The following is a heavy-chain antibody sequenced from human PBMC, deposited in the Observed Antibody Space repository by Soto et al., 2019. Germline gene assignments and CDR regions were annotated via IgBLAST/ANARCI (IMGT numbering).Heavy chain of an antibody. CDR1: GFTFTTYA. CDR2: ISANGANT. Sequence: EVQVLESGGGLVQPGGSLRLSCAASGFTFTTYAMSWVRQAPGVGLQWVSTISANGANTYFADSVKGRFTLSRDNSKNTLYLEMTSLRAEDTAVYYCAKTMGDCSGGTCYGAYAMDVWGQGTTVTVSS. CDR3: AKTMGDCSGGTCYGAYAMDV. J-gene: IGHJ6*02. V-gene: IGHV3-23*01. D-gene: IGHD2-15*01.